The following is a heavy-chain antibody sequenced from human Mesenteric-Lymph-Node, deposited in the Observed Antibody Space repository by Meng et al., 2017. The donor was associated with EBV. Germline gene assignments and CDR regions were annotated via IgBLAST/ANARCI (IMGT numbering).Heavy chain of an antibody. D-gene: IGHD2-2*01. J-gene: IGHJ5*02. V-gene: IGHV4-4*02. CDR3: ARNVQSCSGSNCYHWFDP. CDR2: IYHSGGT. Sequence: VRLQGRGPVLVNPSGTLSLTCTVSGVSITSNNWWTWVRQPPGKGLEWIGKIYHSGGTNYNPSLESRVTISVDKSTNQFSLRVSSVTAADTAVYYCARNVQSCSGSNCYHWFDPWGQGTLVTVSS. CDR1: GVSITSNNW.